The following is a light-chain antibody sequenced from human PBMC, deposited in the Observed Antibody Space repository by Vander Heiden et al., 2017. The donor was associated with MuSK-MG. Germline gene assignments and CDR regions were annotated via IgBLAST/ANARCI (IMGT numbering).Light chain of an antibody. V-gene: IGKV1-39*01. CDR3: QQSYRTPTIT. CDR2: GAS. CDR1: QSIRSY. Sequence: DIQMTQSPSSLSASVGDRVTITCRASQSIRSYLNWYQQKPGKAPKLLIYGASTLQSGVPSRISGRGSGTDFTLTISSLQPEDVATYYCQQSYRTPTITFGQGTRRGIK. J-gene: IGKJ5*01.